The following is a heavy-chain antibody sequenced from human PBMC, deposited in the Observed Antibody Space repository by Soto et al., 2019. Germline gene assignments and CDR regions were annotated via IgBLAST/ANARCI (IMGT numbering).Heavy chain of an antibody. CDR1: GGSISSYY. CDR3: ASHSNNYRKSLYY. D-gene: IGHD3-10*01. CDR2: IYYSGSN. V-gene: IGHV4-59*08. J-gene: IGHJ4*02. Sequence: PSETLSLTCTVSGGSISSYYWSWIRQPPGKGLEWIAYIYYSGSNNYNPSLKSRVTISVDTSKNQFSLKLSSVTAADSAVYYCASHSNNYRKSLYYWGQGSLVTVPQ.